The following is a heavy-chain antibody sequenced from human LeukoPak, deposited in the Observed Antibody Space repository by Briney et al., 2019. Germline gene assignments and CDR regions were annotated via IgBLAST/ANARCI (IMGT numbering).Heavy chain of an antibody. CDR2: ISSSSSYI. Sequence: PGGSLRLSCAASGVTFSRDSMNWVCQAPGKGLEWVSSISSSSSYIYYADSVKGRFTISRDNAKNSLYLQMNSLRAEDTAVYYCARKSITMVRGVQYYYGMDVWGQGTTVTVSS. V-gene: IGHV3-21*01. CDR1: GVTFSRDS. CDR3: ARKSITMVRGVQYYYGMDV. J-gene: IGHJ6*02. D-gene: IGHD3-10*01.